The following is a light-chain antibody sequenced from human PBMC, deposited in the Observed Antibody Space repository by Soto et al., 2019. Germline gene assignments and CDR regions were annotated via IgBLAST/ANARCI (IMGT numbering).Light chain of an antibody. Sequence: DIQMTQSPSSPSASVGDRVTIACQASQDISKYLNWYQFRPGQAPKLLIYDASNLETGVPSRFRGSGSGTHFTLTIISLQPEDVATYYCQQYDNLLALTFGGGTKVQIK. CDR2: DAS. V-gene: IGKV1-33*01. CDR3: QQYDNLLALT. CDR1: QDISKY. J-gene: IGKJ4*01.